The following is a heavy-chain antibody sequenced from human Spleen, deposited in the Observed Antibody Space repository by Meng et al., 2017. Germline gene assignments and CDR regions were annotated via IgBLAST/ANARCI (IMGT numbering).Heavy chain of an antibody. CDR3: ARDKPPNDV. CDR1: GFTFNTYA. V-gene: IGHV3-30*01. Sequence: QVAVVECRGCVVQPGGSLRLSCAASGFTFNTYAMHWVRQAPGKGLEWVSLMSFDGAQIYYSDSVRGRFTISRDNSKNTLYLQMNSLRAEDTAVYYCARDKPPNDVWGRGTLVTVSS. CDR2: MSFDGAQI. J-gene: IGHJ2*01.